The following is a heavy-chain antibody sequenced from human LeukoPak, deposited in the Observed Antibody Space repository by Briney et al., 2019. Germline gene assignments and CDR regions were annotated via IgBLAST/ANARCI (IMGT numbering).Heavy chain of an antibody. Sequence: PGGSLRLSCAASGFTFDDYTMHWVRQAPGKGLEWVSLISWDGGSTYYADSVKGRFTISRDNSKNSLYLQMNSLRTEDTALYYCAKSREGDYIYLNWFDPWGQGTLVTVSS. CDR2: ISWDGGST. V-gene: IGHV3-43*01. CDR1: GFTFDDYT. D-gene: IGHD4-17*01. CDR3: AKSREGDYIYLNWFDP. J-gene: IGHJ5*02.